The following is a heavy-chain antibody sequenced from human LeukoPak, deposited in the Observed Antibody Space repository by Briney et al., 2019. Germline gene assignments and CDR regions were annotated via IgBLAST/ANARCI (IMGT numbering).Heavy chain of an antibody. CDR1: GFTFSSYG. V-gene: IGHV3-33*01. CDR2: IWYDGSNK. J-gene: IGHJ4*02. Sequence: GGSLRLSCAASGFTFSSYGMHWVRQAPGKGLEWVAVIWYDGSNKYYADSVKGRFTISRDNSKNTLYLQMNSLRAEDTAVYYCASDSSGYSNYFVYWGQGTLVTVSS. CDR3: ASDSSGYSNYFVY. D-gene: IGHD3-22*01.